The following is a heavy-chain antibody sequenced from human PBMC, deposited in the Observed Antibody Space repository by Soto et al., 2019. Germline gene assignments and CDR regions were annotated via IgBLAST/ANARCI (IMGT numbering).Heavy chain of an antibody. CDR3: ARPVGSGHTHYYYYGMEV. Sequence: ASVKVSCKASGYTFTSYGISWVRQAPGQGLEWMGWISAYNGNTNYAQKLQGRVTMTTDTSTSTAYMELRSLRSDDTAVYYCARPVGSGHTHYYYYGMEVWGQGTTVTVS. J-gene: IGHJ6*02. D-gene: IGHD1-26*01. V-gene: IGHV1-18*04. CDR1: GYTFTSYG. CDR2: ISAYNGNT.